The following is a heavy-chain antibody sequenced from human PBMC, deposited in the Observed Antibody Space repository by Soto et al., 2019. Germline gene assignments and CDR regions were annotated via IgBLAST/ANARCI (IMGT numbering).Heavy chain of an antibody. CDR3: ACLYYFGGGSDYNPPFDF. V-gene: IGHV4-39*01. CDR1: DGYSINRGDH. CDR2: IYYSGNT. Sequence: VFDGYSINRGDHRIRIRQPPGKGLEWIGSIYYSGNTYYKPSLKSRVTISVDTAKNQFSLKLSSVTAADTAVYYCACLYYFGGGSDYNPPFDFWGQGTLDTVSS. J-gene: IGHJ4*02. D-gene: IGHD3-10*01.